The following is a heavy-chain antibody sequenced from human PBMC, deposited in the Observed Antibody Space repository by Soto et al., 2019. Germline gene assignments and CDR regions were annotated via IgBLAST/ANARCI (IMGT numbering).Heavy chain of an antibody. Sequence: EVQLVESGGGLVQPGGSLRLSCAASGFTFSSYSMNWVRQAPGKGLEWLSYISSSSSTIYYADSVKGRFTISRDNAXXALYLQMSSLRAEGTAVYYCAREGSSWYSVTWFDPWGQGTLVTVSS. CDR1: GFTFSSYS. CDR3: AREGSSWYSVTWFDP. CDR2: ISSSSSTI. V-gene: IGHV3-48*01. D-gene: IGHD6-13*01. J-gene: IGHJ5*02.